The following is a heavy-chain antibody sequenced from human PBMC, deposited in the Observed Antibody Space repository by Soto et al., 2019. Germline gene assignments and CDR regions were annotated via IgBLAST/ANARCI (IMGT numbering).Heavy chain of an antibody. J-gene: IGHJ6*02. D-gene: IGHD3-22*01. Sequence: ASVKVSCKASGYTFTSYGISWVRQAPGQGLEWMGWISAYNGNTNYAQKLQGRVTMTTDTSTSTAYMELRSLRSDDTAVYYCARGGGLIDYYDSSQDPNWMDVWGQGTTVTVSS. CDR3: ARGGGLIDYYDSSQDPNWMDV. CDR1: GYTFTSYG. CDR2: ISAYNGNT. V-gene: IGHV1-18*01.